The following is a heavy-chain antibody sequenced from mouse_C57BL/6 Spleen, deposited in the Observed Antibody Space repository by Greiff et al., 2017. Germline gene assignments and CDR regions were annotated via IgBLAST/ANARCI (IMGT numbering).Heavy chain of an antibody. CDR3: ARGEDGYDFWFAY. D-gene: IGHD2-2*01. CDR1: GFTFSSYA. J-gene: IGHJ3*01. CDR2: ISDGGSYT. V-gene: IGHV5-4*01. Sequence: EVQVVESGGGLVKPGGSLKLSCAASGFTFSSYAMSWVRQTPEKRLEWVATISDGGSYTYYPDNVKGRIPISRDNAKNHLYLQQSHLKSEDTAMYYCARGEDGYDFWFAYWGQGTLVTVSA.